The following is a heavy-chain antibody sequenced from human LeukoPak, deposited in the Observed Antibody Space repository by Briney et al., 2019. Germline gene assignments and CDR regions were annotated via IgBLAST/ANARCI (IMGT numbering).Heavy chain of an antibody. CDR2: IYYSGST. CDR3: ARGRVRFDP. V-gene: IGHV4-61*01. Sequence: SSETLSLTCTVSGGSVNSGNYDWGWIRQPPGKGLEWIGYIYYSGSTNNNPSLKSRVTISVDTSKNQFSLKLSSVTAADTAVYYCARGRVRFDPWGQGTLVTVSS. J-gene: IGHJ5*02. D-gene: IGHD3-10*01. CDR1: GGSVNSGNYD.